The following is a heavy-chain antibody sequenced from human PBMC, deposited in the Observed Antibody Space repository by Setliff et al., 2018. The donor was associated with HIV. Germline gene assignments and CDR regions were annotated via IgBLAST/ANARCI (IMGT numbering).Heavy chain of an antibody. Sequence: ASVKVSCKASGYTFTGYYVHWVRQAPGQGLEWMGRIIPNSGGTNYAQKFQGRVTMTRDTSISTAYMELTRLRSDDTAVYYCATEFPLSSPYYYDSSGYYYWGQGTLVTVSS. J-gene: IGHJ4*02. CDR2: IIPNSGGT. V-gene: IGHV1-2*06. CDR3: ATEFPLSSPYYYDSSGYYY. D-gene: IGHD3-22*01. CDR1: GYTFTGYY.